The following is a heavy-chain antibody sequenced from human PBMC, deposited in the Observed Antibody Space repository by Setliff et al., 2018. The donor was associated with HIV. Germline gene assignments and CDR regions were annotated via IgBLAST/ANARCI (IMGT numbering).Heavy chain of an antibody. D-gene: IGHD1-26*01. CDR1: GGSISSYY. CDR2: IYYSGST. J-gene: IGHJ6*03. Sequence: SETLSLTCTVSGGSISSYYWSWIRQPPGKGLEWIGYIYYSGSTNYNPSLKSRVTISVDTSKNQFSLKLSSATAADTAVYYCARAGDGSPFYYYYYMDVWGKGTTVTVSS. CDR3: ARAGDGSPFYYYYYMDV. V-gene: IGHV4-59*01.